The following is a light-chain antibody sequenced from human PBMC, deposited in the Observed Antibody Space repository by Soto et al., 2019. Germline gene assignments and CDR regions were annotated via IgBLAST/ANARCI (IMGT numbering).Light chain of an antibody. V-gene: IGLV2-8*01. J-gene: IGLJ1*01. CDR2: EVS. Sequence: QSELTQPPSASGSPGQSVTISCTVTSSDVGGYNYVSWYQQHPGKAPKLMIYEVSKRPSGVPDRFSGSKSGNTASLTVSGLQAEDEADYYCSSYAGSNNRVFGTGTKVTVL. CDR3: SSYAGSNNRV. CDR1: SSDVGGYNY.